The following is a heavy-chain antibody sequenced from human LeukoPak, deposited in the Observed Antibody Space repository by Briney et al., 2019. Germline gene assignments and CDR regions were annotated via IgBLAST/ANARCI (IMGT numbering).Heavy chain of an antibody. CDR3: ARVGNDYGDYVEY. V-gene: IGHV4-39*07. CDR2: IYYRGGT. J-gene: IGHJ4*02. CDR1: GGPTSSSYY. Sequence: PSETLSLTCSVSGGPTSSSYYWAWIHQPPGKGLEWIGSIYYRGGTDYNPSLKSRVTISVDTSKNQFSLKLSSVTAADTAVYYCARVGNDYGDYVEYWGQGTLVTVSS. D-gene: IGHD4-17*01.